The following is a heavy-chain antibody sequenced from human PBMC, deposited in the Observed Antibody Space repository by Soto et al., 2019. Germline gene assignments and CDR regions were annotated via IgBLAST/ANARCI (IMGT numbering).Heavy chain of an antibody. CDR3: ARSPPVAYYYDSSGSWYYFDY. CDR2: IIPIFGTA. D-gene: IGHD3-22*01. J-gene: IGHJ4*02. CDR1: GGTFSSYA. Sequence: SVKASCKASGGTFSSYAISWVRQAPGQGLEWVGGIIPIFGTANYAQKFQGRVTITADESTSTAYMELRSLRSEDTAVYYCARSPPVAYYYDSSGSWYYFDYWGQGTLVTVSS. V-gene: IGHV1-69*13.